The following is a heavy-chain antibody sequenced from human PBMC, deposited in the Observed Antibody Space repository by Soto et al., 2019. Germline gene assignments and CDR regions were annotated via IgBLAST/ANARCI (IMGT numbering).Heavy chain of an antibody. J-gene: IGHJ3*02. CDR1: GYTFTSYC. CDR2: ISAYNGNT. V-gene: IGHV1-18*01. D-gene: IGHD6-19*01. CDR3: ARDHGSGWFNDAFDI. Sequence: ASVKVSCKASGYTFTSYCISWVRQAPGQGLEWMGWISAYNGNTNYAQKLQGRVTMTTDTSTSTAYTELRSLRSDDTAVYYCARDHGSGWFNDAFDIWGQGTMVTVSS.